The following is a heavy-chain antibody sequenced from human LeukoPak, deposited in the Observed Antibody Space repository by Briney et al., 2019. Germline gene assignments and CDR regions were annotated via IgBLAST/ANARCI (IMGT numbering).Heavy chain of an antibody. Sequence: GGSLRLSCAASGFTFSSYSMNWVRQAPGKGLEWVSSISSSSSYIYYADSVKGRFTISRDNAKNSLYLQMNSLRAEDTAVYYCARAQDCGGCFFPNWFDPWGQGTLVTVSS. D-gene: IGHD2-21*01. V-gene: IGHV3-21*01. CDR1: GFTFSSYS. CDR3: ARAQDCGGCFFPNWFDP. CDR2: ISSSSSYI. J-gene: IGHJ5*02.